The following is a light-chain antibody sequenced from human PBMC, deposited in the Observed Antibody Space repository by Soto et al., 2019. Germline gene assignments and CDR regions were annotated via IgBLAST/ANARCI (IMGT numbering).Light chain of an antibody. J-gene: IGLJ1*01. CDR3: CSYAGSSTYV. V-gene: IGLV2-23*01. CDR2: EGS. Sequence: QSALTQPASVSLSPGQSITSSCTGTSSDVGSYNLVSWYQQHPGKAPKLMIYEGSKRPSGVSNRFSGSKSGNTASLTISGLQAEDEADYYCCSYAGSSTYVFGTGTKVTVL. CDR1: SSDVGSYNL.